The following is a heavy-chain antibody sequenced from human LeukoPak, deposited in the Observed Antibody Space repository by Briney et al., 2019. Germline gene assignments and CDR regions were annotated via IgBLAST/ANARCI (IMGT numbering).Heavy chain of an antibody. CDR1: GGSISSYY. D-gene: IGHD1-1*01. V-gene: IGHV4-59*01. CDR2: VSYSGRI. J-gene: IGHJ5*02. CDR3: AREGTAGTTLNWFDT. Sequence: SETLSLTCTVSGGSISSYYWSWIRHPPRKGLEWEGYVSYSGRINLNPPTKSRVTISVDPSKTQFSPKLRSVTAADTAVYYCAREGTAGTTLNWFDTWGQGKLV.